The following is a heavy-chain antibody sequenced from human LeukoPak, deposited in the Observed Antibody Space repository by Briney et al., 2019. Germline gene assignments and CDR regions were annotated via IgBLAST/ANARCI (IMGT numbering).Heavy chain of an antibody. J-gene: IGHJ4*02. V-gene: IGHV1-69*04. CDR3: ARTYSSGWSKTNYFDY. CDR1: GGTFSSYA. CDR2: IIPILGIA. Sequence: GASVQVSCKASGGTFSSYAISWVRQAPGQGLEWMGRIIPILGIANYAQKFQGRVTITADKSTSTAYMELSSLRSEDTAVYYCARTYSSGWSKTNYFDYWGQGTLVTVSS. D-gene: IGHD6-19*01.